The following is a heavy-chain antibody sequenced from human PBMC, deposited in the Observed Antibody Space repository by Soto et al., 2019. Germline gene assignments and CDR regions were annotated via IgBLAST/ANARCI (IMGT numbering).Heavy chain of an antibody. CDR2: ISGSGGST. V-gene: IGHV3-23*01. J-gene: IGHJ4*02. Sequence: PGGSLRLSCAASGFTFSSYAMSWVRQAPGKGLEWVSSISGSGGSTYYAASVKGRFTISRDNSKNTLYLQMISLRAEDTAVYYCAKRSSGYMVRYWGQGALVTVSS. CDR1: GFTFSSYA. D-gene: IGHD3-22*01. CDR3: AKRSSGYMVRY.